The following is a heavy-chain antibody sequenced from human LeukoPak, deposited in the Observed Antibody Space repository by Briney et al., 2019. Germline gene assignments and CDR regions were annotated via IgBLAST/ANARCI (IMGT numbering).Heavy chain of an antibody. V-gene: IGHV1-2*02. J-gene: IGHJ3*02. CDR2: INPNSGGT. CDR3: ARDFVVVAATFLGAFDI. CDR1: EYTFTGYY. D-gene: IGHD2-15*01. Sequence: ASVKVSCKASEYTFTGYYMHWVRQAPGQGLEWMGWINPNSGGTNYAQKFQDRVTMTRDTSISTAYMELSRLRSDDTAVYYCARDFVVVAATFLGAFDIWGQGTMVTVSS.